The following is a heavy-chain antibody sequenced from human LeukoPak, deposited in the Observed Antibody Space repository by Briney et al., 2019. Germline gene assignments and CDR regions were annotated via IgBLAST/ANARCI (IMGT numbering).Heavy chain of an antibody. CDR1: GFTFSSYG. Sequence: GGSLRLSCAASGFTFSSYGMHWVRQAPGKGLEWVAVIWYDGSNKYYTDSVKGRFTISRDNSNNTLYLQMNSLRADDTAVYYCARVLYGSGSYRVVAYWGQGTLVTVSS. J-gene: IGHJ4*02. V-gene: IGHV3-33*01. CDR3: ARVLYGSGSYRVVAY. CDR2: IWYDGSNK. D-gene: IGHD3-10*01.